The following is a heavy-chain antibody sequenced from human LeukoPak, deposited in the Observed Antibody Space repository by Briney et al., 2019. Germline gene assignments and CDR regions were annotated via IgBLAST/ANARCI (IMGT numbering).Heavy chain of an antibody. CDR3: ARDKEYSSGWYWGFDY. V-gene: IGHV1-2*02. D-gene: IGHD6-19*01. Sequence: GASVKVSCKASGYTFTGYYMHWVRLAPGQGLEWMGWINPNSGGTNYAQKFQGRVTMTRDTSISTAYMELSRLRSDDTAVYYCARDKEYSSGWYWGFDYWGQGTLVTVSS. CDR2: INPNSGGT. J-gene: IGHJ4*02. CDR1: GYTFTGYY.